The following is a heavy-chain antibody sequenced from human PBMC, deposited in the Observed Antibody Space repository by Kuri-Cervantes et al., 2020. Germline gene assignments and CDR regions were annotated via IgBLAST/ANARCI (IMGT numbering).Heavy chain of an antibody. CDR3: ARAFRSYYYYSSGYGY. Sequence: GSLRLSCAASGFTFSSYWMNWVRQAPGKGLEWVANIKQDGSEKYYVDSVKGRFTISRDNAKNSLYLQMNSLRAEDTAVYYCARAFRSYYYYSSGYGYWGQGTLVTVSS. D-gene: IGHD3-22*01. V-gene: IGHV3-7*01. CDR2: IKQDGSEK. CDR1: GFTFSSYW. J-gene: IGHJ4*02.